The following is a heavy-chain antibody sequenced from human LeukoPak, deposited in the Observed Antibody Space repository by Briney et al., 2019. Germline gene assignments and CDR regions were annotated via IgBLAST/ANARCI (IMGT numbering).Heavy chain of an antibody. CDR2: INPSGGST. D-gene: IGHD6-19*01. Sequence: ASVKVSCKASGYTFTSYYVHWVRQAPGQGLEWMGIINPSGGSTTYAQKFQGRLTMTRDTSTTTVYMELSSLRSEDTAVYCCARVRCSSGWYIAFDIWGQGTMVTVSS. CDR3: ARVRCSSGWYIAFDI. CDR1: GYTFTSYY. J-gene: IGHJ3*02. V-gene: IGHV1-46*01.